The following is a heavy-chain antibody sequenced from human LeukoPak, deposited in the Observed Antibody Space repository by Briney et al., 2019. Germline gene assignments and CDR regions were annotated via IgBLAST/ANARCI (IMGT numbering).Heavy chain of an antibody. Sequence: TSETLSLTCTVSGGSISSYYWSWIRQPPGKGLEWIGYIYYSGSTNYNPPLKSRVTISVDTSKNQFSLKLSSVTAADTAVYYCASGWTTATLDYWGQGTLVTVSS. CDR1: GGSISSYY. CDR3: ASGWTTATLDY. J-gene: IGHJ4*02. CDR2: IYYSGST. D-gene: IGHD3/OR15-3a*01. V-gene: IGHV4-59*08.